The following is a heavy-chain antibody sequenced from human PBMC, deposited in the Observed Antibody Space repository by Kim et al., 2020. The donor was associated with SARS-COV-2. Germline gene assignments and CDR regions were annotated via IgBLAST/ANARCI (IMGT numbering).Heavy chain of an antibody. CDR3: AIDRTYYGSGSYPNYYYGMDV. Sequence: GVSLRLSCAASGFTFSSYAMNWVRQAPGKGLEWVAVISYDVSKKYYADSVKGRFTISRDNSKNTLYLQMNSLRAEDTAVYYCAIDRTYYGSGSYPNYYYGMDVWGQGTTVTVSS. J-gene: IGHJ6*02. D-gene: IGHD3-10*01. CDR2: ISYDVSKK. V-gene: IGHV3-30*04. CDR1: GFTFSSYA.